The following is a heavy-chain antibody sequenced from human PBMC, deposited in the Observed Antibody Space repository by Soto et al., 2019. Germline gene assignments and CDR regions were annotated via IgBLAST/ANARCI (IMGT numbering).Heavy chain of an antibody. V-gene: IGHV3-30-3*01. CDR2: ISYDGSNK. CDR3: ASELAAAGRRNAFDI. J-gene: IGHJ3*02. D-gene: IGHD6-13*01. CDR1: GFTFSSYA. Sequence: QVQLVESGGGVVQPGRSLRLSCAASGFTFSSYAMHWVRQAPGKGLEWVAVISYDGSNKYYADSVKGRFTISRDNSKNTRSLQMNSLRAEDTAVYYCASELAAAGRRNAFDIWGQGTMVTVSS.